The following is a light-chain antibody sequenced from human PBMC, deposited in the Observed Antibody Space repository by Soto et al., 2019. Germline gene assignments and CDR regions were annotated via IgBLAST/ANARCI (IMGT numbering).Light chain of an antibody. CDR3: QQYNNWWT. CDR2: GAS. Sequence: EIAMTQSPVTLSMSPGERATLSCRAGQSVSSNLACYQQKPGQAPRLLIYGASTRATGIPARFTGSGSGTEFTLTISSLQFDDSAVYYCQQYNNWWTFGQGTKVDI. CDR1: QSVSSN. V-gene: IGKV3-15*01. J-gene: IGKJ1*01.